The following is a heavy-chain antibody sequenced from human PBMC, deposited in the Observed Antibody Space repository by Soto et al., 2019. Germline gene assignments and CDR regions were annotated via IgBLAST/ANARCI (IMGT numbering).Heavy chain of an antibody. CDR3: ARVGSSGWSPDY. V-gene: IGHV4-59*11. J-gene: IGHJ4*02. Sequence: SETLSLTCTVSGGSISGHYWIWIRQPPGEGMEWIGYIFYSGSTTYNNNPSLKSRVSISVDTSKNQFYLRLSSVTAADTAVYYCARVGSSGWSPDYWGQGSLVTVSS. CDR2: IFYSGSTTY. CDR1: GGSISGHY. D-gene: IGHD6-19*01.